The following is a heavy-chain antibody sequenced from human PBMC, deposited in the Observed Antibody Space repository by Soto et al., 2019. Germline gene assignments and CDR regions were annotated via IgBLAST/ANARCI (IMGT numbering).Heavy chain of an antibody. Sequence: ASVKVSCKVSGYTFTEVSIHWVRQAPGKGLEWMGGFYPDGGETVYAQKFQGRVRMTEDTSTETAYMEVSSLRPEDTAGYYCAPLNWNYKGGRLDPCGQGTLVTVSS. CDR2: FYPDGGET. V-gene: IGHV1-24*01. D-gene: IGHD1-7*01. CDR3: APLNWNYKGGRLDP. CDR1: GYTFTEVS. J-gene: IGHJ5*02.